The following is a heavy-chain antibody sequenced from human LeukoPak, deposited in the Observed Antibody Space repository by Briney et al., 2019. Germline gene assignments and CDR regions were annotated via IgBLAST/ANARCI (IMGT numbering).Heavy chain of an antibody. CDR1: GFMFSSYG. J-gene: IGHJ4*02. D-gene: IGHD1-26*01. CDR3: GKHDSASDY. CDR2: TQSDGYGK. V-gene: IGHV3-30*02. Sequence: GGSLTLSCVTSGFMFSSYGMHWVRPAPAKGLEWVAFTQSDGYGKDYKDSVKGRFTISRDNSKNTLYLQMNFLRAEDTALYYCGKHDSASDYWGQGTLVTVSS.